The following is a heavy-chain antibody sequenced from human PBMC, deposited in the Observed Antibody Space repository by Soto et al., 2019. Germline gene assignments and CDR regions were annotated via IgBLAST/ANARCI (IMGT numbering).Heavy chain of an antibody. CDR3: AREGGGSYWAYYYYGMDV. Sequence: GASVKVSCKASGYTFTGYYMHWVRQAPGQGLEWMGWINPNSGGTNYAQKFQGWVTMTRDTSISTAYMELSRLRSDDTAVYYCAREGGGSYWAYYYYGMDVWGQGTTVTVSS. J-gene: IGHJ6*02. CDR1: GYTFTGYY. V-gene: IGHV1-2*04. D-gene: IGHD1-26*01. CDR2: INPNSGGT.